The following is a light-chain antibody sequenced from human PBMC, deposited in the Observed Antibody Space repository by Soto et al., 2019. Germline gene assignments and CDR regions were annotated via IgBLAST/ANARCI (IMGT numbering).Light chain of an antibody. Sequence: DIQMTQSPSSLSASVGDRVTITCRARQGISNSLAWYQQKPGKVPQLLIYDASTLQSGVPSRFSGSGSGTDFTLSISSLQPEDVATYYCQKYNSAPWTFGQGTKVEFK. V-gene: IGKV1-27*01. CDR3: QKYNSAPWT. CDR2: DAS. CDR1: QGISNS. J-gene: IGKJ1*01.